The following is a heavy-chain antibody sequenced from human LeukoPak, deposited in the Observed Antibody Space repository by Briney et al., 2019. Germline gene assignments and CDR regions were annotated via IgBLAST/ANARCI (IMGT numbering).Heavy chain of an antibody. V-gene: IGHV3-23*01. Sequence: GGSLRLTCAASGFTFGSYAMSWVRQAPGKELEWVSGFSVSGDNTYYADSVKGRFTIFRDNSKSTLYLQMNSLRAEDTAVYYCARGRGDYGTRPFFDNWGQGTVVTVSS. J-gene: IGHJ4*02. CDR3: ARGRGDYGTRPFFDN. CDR1: GFTFGSYA. D-gene: IGHD4-17*01. CDR2: FSVSGDNT.